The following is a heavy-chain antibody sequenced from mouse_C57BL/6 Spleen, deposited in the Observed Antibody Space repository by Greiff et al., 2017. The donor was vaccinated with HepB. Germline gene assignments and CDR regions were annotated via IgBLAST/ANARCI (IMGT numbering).Heavy chain of an antibody. V-gene: IGHV1-61*01. D-gene: IGHD3-2*02. Sequence: QVQLQQPGAELVRPGSSVKLSCKASGYTFTSYWMDWVKQRPGQGLEWIGNIYPSDSETHYNQKFKDKATLTVDKSSSTAYMQLSSQTSEDSAVYYCARYLQATGFDYWGQGTTLTVSS. CDR1: GYTFTSYW. CDR2: IYPSDSET. J-gene: IGHJ2*01. CDR3: ARYLQATGFDY.